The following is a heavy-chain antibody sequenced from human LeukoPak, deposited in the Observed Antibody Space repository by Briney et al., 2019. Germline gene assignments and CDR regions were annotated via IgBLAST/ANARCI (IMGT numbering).Heavy chain of an antibody. CDR1: GFSITDHH. V-gene: IGHV3-21*01. CDR2: ISSSSSYI. CDR3: ARTANFAAGYYIDY. J-gene: IGHJ4*02. Sequence: GGSLRLSCAGAGFSITDHHMDWVRQGPGKGLEWVSSISSSSSYIYYADSVKGRFTISRDNAKNSLYLQMNSLRAEDTAVYYCARTANFAAGYYIDYWGQGTLVTVSS. D-gene: IGHD6-13*01.